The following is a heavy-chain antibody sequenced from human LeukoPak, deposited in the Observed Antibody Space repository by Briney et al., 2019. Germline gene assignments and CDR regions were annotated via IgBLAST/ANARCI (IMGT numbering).Heavy chain of an antibody. CDR2: MYYSGST. CDR3: ARVRLYSYCGGDCSTLGGAFDI. J-gene: IGHJ3*02. CDR1: GGSISSYY. D-gene: IGHD2-21*02. V-gene: IGHV4-59*01. Sequence: SETLSLTCTVSGGSISSYYWSWIRQPPGKGLEWIGYMYYSGSTNYNPSLKSRVTISVDTSKNQFSLKVSSVTAADTAVYYCARVRLYSYCGGDCSTLGGAFDIWGQGTMVTVSS.